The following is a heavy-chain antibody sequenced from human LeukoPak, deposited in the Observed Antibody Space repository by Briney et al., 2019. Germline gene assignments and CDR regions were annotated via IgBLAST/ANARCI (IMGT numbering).Heavy chain of an antibody. J-gene: IGHJ5*02. CDR1: GGTFSSYA. D-gene: IGHD3-22*01. V-gene: IGHV1-69*05. Sequence: SVKVFCKASGGTFSSYAISWVRQAPGQGLEWMGRIIPIFGTANYAQKFQGRVTITTDESTSTAYMELSSLRSEDTAVYYCARASYYYDSSGYLNWFDPWGQGTLVTVSS. CDR3: ARASYYYDSSGYLNWFDP. CDR2: IIPIFGTA.